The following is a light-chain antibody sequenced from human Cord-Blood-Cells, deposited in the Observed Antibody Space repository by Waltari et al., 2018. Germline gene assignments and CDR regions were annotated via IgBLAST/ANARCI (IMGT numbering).Light chain of an antibody. Sequence: QSALTQPASVSGSSGQSITISCTGTSSDVGSYNLVSWYQQHPGKAPNLMIYEGSKRPSGVSNRFSGSKSGNTASLTISGLQAEDEADYYCCSYAGSSTLVFGGGTKLTVL. CDR3: CSYAGSSTLV. CDR1: SSDVGSYNL. V-gene: IGLV2-23*01. J-gene: IGLJ3*02. CDR2: EGS.